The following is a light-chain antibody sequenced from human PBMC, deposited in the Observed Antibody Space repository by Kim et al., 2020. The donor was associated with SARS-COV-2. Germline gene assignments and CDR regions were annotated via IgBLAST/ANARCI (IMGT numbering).Light chain of an antibody. V-gene: IGKV1-5*03. CDR2: KAF. CDR3: QQYNSYPYT. Sequence: SASVGDRVTITCRASQNINRWLAWYQQKPGKAPNLLIYKAFTLQRGVPSRFSGSGSGTEFTLTISSLQPDDLATYYCQQYNSYPYTFGMGTKLEI. J-gene: IGKJ2*01. CDR1: QNINRW.